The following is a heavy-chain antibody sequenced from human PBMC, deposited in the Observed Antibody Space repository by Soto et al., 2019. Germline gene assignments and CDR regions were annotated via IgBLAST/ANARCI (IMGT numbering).Heavy chain of an antibody. J-gene: IGHJ4*02. Sequence: PGGSLRLSCAASGFSFFTYTMDWVRQAPGKGLEWVAVISYDGSNKYYADSVKGRFTISRDNSKNTLYLQMNSLRAEDTAVYYCAKDIAVAGTYYFDYWGQGTLVTVSS. D-gene: IGHD6-19*01. CDR1: GFSFFTYT. CDR3: AKDIAVAGTYYFDY. CDR2: ISYDGSNK. V-gene: IGHV3-30*18.